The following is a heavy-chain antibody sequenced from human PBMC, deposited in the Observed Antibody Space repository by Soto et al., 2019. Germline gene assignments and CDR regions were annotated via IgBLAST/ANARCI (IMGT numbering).Heavy chain of an antibody. V-gene: IGHV3-30*03. CDR1: GFPFTTYG. Sequence: QVQLVESGGGVVQPGRSLRLSCAASGFPFTTYGMHWVREGPGKGLEWVAVISYDGTNKYYADSVKGRFTISRDNSKITLYLQMNSLRPADTALYYCVGGKYYFDYRGQGTLVTVSS. CDR3: VGGKYYFDY. D-gene: IGHD3-10*01. CDR2: ISYDGTNK. J-gene: IGHJ4*02.